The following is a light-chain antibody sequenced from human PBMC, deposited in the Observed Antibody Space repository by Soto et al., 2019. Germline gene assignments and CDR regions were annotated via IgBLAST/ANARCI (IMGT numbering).Light chain of an antibody. Sequence: SYELTQPPSVSVAPGQTARITCGGNNLGTKSVHWYQQKPGQAPVLVVYDDSDRPSGIPERLSGSNSGNTATLTISRVEAGDEADYYCQFYKAFGGGTKVTVL. CDR2: DDS. CDR1: NLGTKS. J-gene: IGLJ2*01. V-gene: IGLV3-21*02. CDR3: QFYKA.